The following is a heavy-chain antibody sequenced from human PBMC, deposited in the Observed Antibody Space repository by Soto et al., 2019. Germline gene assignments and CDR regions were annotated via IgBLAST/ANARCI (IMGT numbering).Heavy chain of an antibody. D-gene: IGHD1-26*01. Sequence: GGSLRLSCAASGFTFGDYAMHWVRQAPGKGLEWISGISWNSGTIVYADSVKGRLTISRDNAKNTLYLQMDSLRAEDTALYYSPRDFDTEMGRAFDYWGQGTLVTVSS. V-gene: IGHV3-9*01. CDR3: PRDFDTEMGRAFDY. CDR2: ISWNSGTI. CDR1: GFTFGDYA. J-gene: IGHJ4*02.